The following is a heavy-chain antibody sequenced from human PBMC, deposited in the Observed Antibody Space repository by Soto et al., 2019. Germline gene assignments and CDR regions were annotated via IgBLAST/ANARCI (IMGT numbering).Heavy chain of an antibody. CDR1: GYTFTGYY. V-gene: IGHV1-2*04. CDR3: ARADIAAAGTGAFDI. CDR2: INPNSGGT. D-gene: IGHD6-13*01. J-gene: IGHJ3*02. Sequence: ASVKVSCKASGYTFTGYYMHWVRQAPGQGLEWMGWINPNSGGTNYAQKFQGWVTMTRDTSISTAYMELSRLRSDDTAVYYCARADIAAAGTGAFDIWGQGTMVTVSS.